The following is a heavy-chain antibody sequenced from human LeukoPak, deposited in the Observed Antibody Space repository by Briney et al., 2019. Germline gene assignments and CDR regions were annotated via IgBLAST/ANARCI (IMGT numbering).Heavy chain of an antibody. J-gene: IGHJ4*02. V-gene: IGHV3-23*01. CDR2: ISGSGGST. CDR3: AKSPDRRAQLFDY. Sequence: GGSLRLSCTASGFTFSSYGMSWVRQAPGKGLEWVSAISGSGGSTYYADSVKGRFTISRDNSKNTLYLRMNSLRAEDTAVYYCAKSPDRRAQLFDYWGQGTLVTVSS. D-gene: IGHD2-2*01. CDR1: GFTFSSYG.